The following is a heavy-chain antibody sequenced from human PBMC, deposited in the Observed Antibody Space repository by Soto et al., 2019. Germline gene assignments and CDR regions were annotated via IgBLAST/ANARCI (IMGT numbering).Heavy chain of an antibody. D-gene: IGHD2-2*01. CDR3: ARVVSYQLLEEYYGMDV. CDR1: GDSVSSNSAA. Sequence: SQTLSLTCAISGDSVSSNSAAWHWIRQSPSRGLEWLGRTYYRSKWYNDYAVSVKSRITINPDTSKNQFSLQLNSVTPEDTAVYYCARVVSYQLLEEYYGMDVWGQGTTVTVSS. V-gene: IGHV6-1*01. CDR2: TYYRSKWYN. J-gene: IGHJ6*02.